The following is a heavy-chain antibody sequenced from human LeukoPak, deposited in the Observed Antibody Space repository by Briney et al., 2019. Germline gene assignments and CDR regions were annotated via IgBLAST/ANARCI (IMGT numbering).Heavy chain of an antibody. D-gene: IGHD3-22*01. Sequence: TGGSLRLSCAASGFTFSSYAMNWVRQAPGKGLEWVSGISASSSIYYADSVKGRFTISRDNSKNTLYLQVNSLRADDTAVYYCAKGSYYDSSGYYYPDYWGQGTLVTVSS. J-gene: IGHJ4*02. V-gene: IGHV3-23*01. CDR1: GFTFSSYA. CDR2: ISASSSI. CDR3: AKGSYYDSSGYYYPDY.